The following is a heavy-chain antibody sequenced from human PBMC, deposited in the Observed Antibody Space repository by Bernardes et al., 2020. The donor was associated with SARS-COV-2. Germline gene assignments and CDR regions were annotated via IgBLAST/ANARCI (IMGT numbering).Heavy chain of an antibody. V-gene: IGHV1-2*02. CDR2: INPNSGGT. J-gene: IGHJ6*02. D-gene: IGHD3-22*01. CDR1: GYPFTGYY. Sequence: SVKVSCKASGYPFTGYYMHWVRQAPGQGLEWMGWINPNSGGTNYAQKFQGRVTMTRDTSITTAYMELSRLRSDDTAVYFCALPPTNYDRYGMDVWGQGTTVTVSS. CDR3: ALPPTNYDRYGMDV.